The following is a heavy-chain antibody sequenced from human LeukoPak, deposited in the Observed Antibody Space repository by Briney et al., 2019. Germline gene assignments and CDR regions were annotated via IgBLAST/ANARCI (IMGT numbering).Heavy chain of an antibody. V-gene: IGHV3-23*01. CDR3: ARGRRDGYNLGY. Sequence: GGSLRLSCAASGFTFSSYAMSWVRQAPGKGLEWVSAISGSGGSTYYADSVKGRFTISRDISKNTLSLQMNSLRAEDTAVYYCARGRRDGYNLGYWGQGTLVAVSS. CDR1: GFTFSSYA. CDR2: ISGSGGST. J-gene: IGHJ4*02. D-gene: IGHD5-24*01.